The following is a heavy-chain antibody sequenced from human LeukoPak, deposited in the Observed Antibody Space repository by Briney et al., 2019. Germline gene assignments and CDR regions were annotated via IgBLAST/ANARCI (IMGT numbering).Heavy chain of an antibody. D-gene: IGHD5-12*01. V-gene: IGHV3-53*01. Sequence: GGSLRLSCAAFGFTVSSNSMSWVRQAPGKGLEWVSFIYTTGNTHNSDSVKGRFTISRDNAKNSLYLQMNSLRAEDTAVYYCARELGGYSGYDYSPYFDYWGQGTLVTVSS. CDR2: IYTTGNT. CDR3: ARELGGYSGYDYSPYFDY. J-gene: IGHJ4*02. CDR1: GFTVSSNS.